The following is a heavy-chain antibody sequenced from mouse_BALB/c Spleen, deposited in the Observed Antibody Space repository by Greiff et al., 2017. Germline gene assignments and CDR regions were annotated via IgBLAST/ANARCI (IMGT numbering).Heavy chain of an antibody. V-gene: IGHV5-6-4*01. CDR2: ISSGGSYT. D-gene: IGHD1-1*01. CDR3: TREGGDYYGSSYDYAMDY. CDR1: GFTFSSYT. Sequence: EVQRVESGGGLVKPGGSLKLSCAASGFTFSSYTMSWVRQTPEKRLEWVATISSGGSYTYYPDSVKGRFTISRDNAKNTLYLQMSSLKSEDTAMYYCTREGGDYYGSSYDYAMDYWGQGTSVTVSS. J-gene: IGHJ4*01.